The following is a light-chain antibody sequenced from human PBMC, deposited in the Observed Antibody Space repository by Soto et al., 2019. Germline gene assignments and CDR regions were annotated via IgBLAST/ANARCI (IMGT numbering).Light chain of an antibody. V-gene: IGKV3-11*01. CDR2: DAS. Sequence: EIVLTQSPATLSLSPGERATLSCRASQSVTSYLAWYQQKPGQPPRLLIYDASSRAKGIPARFSGSGSGTDFTLTISSLEPEDFAVYYCQQRSDWPPLTFGGGTKVEIK. J-gene: IGKJ4*01. CDR1: QSVTSY. CDR3: QQRSDWPPLT.